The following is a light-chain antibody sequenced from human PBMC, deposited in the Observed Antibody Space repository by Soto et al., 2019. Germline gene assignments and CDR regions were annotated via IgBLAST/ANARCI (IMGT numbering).Light chain of an antibody. V-gene: IGKV1-27*01. CDR2: AAS. J-gene: IGKJ2*01. Sequence: DIQMTQSPSSLSASVGDRVTITCRASQGISNYLAWYQQKPGKVPKLLIYAASTLQSGVPSRFSGRESGTELALTISSPQPEDVETYNCQKYNSAPHTVGQGTNLDIK. CDR3: QKYNSAPHT. CDR1: QGISNY.